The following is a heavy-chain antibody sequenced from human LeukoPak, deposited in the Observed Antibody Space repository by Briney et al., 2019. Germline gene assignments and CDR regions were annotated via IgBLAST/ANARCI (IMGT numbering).Heavy chain of an antibody. D-gene: IGHD1-26*01. CDR3: ARERGWDSGTYYESVC. CDR1: GFTFSNYW. Sequence: SGGSLRLSCAASGFTFSNYWMHWVRHAPGKGLVWVSRISRDGSDTTYADSVKGRFTISRDNAKNTLYLQMNSLRAEDTAVYYCARERGWDSGTYYESVCWGQGTLVTVSS. J-gene: IGHJ4*02. CDR2: ISRDGSDT. V-gene: IGHV3-74*01.